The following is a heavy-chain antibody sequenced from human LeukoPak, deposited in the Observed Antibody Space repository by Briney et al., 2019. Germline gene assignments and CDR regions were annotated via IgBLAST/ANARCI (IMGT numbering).Heavy chain of an antibody. Sequence: GGSLRLSCAASGFTFSSYGMHWVRQAPGKGLEWVAFIRYDGSNKYYADSVKGRFTISRDNSKNTLYLQMNSLRAEGTAVYYCAKSYYGSGSYYFGGPFDYWGQGTLVTVSS. CDR3: AKSYYGSGSYYFGGPFDY. CDR2: IRYDGSNK. CDR1: GFTFSSYG. D-gene: IGHD3-10*01. V-gene: IGHV3-30*02. J-gene: IGHJ4*02.